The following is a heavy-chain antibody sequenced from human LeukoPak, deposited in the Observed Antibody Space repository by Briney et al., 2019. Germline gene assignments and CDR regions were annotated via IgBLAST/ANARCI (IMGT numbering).Heavy chain of an antibody. CDR2: IYYSGST. D-gene: IGHD1-26*01. Sequence: SETLSLTCTVSGGSISCYYWSWIRQPPGKGLEWIGYIYYSGSTNYNPSLKSRVTISVDTSKNQFSLKLSSVTAADTAVYYCARRRDIVGAIDWFDPWGQGTLVTVSS. J-gene: IGHJ5*02. CDR1: GGSISCYY. V-gene: IGHV4-59*08. CDR3: ARRRDIVGAIDWFDP.